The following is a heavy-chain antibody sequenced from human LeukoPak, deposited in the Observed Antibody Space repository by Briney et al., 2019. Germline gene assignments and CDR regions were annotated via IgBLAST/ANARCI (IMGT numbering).Heavy chain of an antibody. V-gene: IGHV4-30-4*08. Sequence: SETLSLTCTVSGGSISSGDYYWSWIRQPPGKGLEWIGYIYYSGSTYYNPSLKSRVTISVDTSKNQFSLKLSSVTAADTAVYYCARVSDNYAGGYYYMDVWGKGATVTVSS. CDR3: ARVSDNYAGGYYYMDV. J-gene: IGHJ6*03. D-gene: IGHD1-1*01. CDR2: IYYSGST. CDR1: GGSISSGDYY.